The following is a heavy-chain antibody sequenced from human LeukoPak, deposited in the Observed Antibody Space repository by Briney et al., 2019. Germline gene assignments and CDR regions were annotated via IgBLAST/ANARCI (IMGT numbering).Heavy chain of an antibody. D-gene: IGHD1-26*01. CDR1: GLILSNFG. Sequence: PGGSLRLSCAASGLILSNFGMHWFRQAPGTGLEWVAFILYDGNNKDYADSVKGRFTISRDNSKNTLYLQMNSLRADDTAVYYCANQKYSGSYGADYWGQGTLVTVSS. V-gene: IGHV3-30*02. CDR3: ANQKYSGSYGADY. J-gene: IGHJ4*02. CDR2: ILYDGNNK.